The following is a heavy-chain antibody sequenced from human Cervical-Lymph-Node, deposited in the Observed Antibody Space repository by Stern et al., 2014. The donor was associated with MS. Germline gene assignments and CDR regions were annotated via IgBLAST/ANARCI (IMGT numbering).Heavy chain of an antibody. Sequence: EMQLVESGGGLIQPGGSLRLSCAASGLIFSNYAMSWVRQAPGKGLEWVSTINANGGSTFYADSVKGRFAISRDNSKDTVYLQMNSLRAEDTAIYYCTKGPGYSSSFDYWGQGTLVTVSS. V-gene: IGHV3-23*04. J-gene: IGHJ4*02. CDR2: INANGGST. CDR3: TKGPGYSSSFDY. D-gene: IGHD4-11*01. CDR1: GLIFSNYA.